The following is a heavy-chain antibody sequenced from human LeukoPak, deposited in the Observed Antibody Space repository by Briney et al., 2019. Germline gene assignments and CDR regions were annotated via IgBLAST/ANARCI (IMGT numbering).Heavy chain of an antibody. CDR2: IWSDASNQ. CDR3: ATERDSSWTFDS. J-gene: IGHJ4*02. Sequence: GTSLRLSCAASGFSFSTYAMHWVRQAPGKGLDWVAMIWSDASNQYYADSVKGRFTISRDNSKNTLCLQLNSLRAEDTAVYYCATERDSSWTFDSWGQGTLVTVSS. D-gene: IGHD6-13*01. V-gene: IGHV3-33*01. CDR1: GFSFSTYA.